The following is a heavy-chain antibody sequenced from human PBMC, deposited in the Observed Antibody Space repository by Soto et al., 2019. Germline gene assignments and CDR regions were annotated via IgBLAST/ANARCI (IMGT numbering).Heavy chain of an antibody. CDR1: GFTFSSYW. J-gene: IGHJ4*02. V-gene: IGHV3-74*01. Sequence: EVQLVESGGGLVQPGGSLRLSCAASGFTFSSYWMHWVRQAPGKGLVWVSRINSDGSSTSYADSVKGRFTMSRDNAKNTLYLQMSSLRAEDTAVYYCAREAPLLWFGELLSPFDYWGQGTLVTVSS. CDR2: INSDGSST. CDR3: AREAPLLWFGELLSPFDY. D-gene: IGHD3-10*01.